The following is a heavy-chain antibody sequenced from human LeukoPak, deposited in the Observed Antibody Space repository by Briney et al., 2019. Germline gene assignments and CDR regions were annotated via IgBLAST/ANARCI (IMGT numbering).Heavy chain of an antibody. D-gene: IGHD6-13*01. V-gene: IGHV4-34*01. J-gene: IGHJ4*02. CDR3: ARLPGIAAAGRN. CDR2: INHSGST. Sequence: SETLSLTCAVYGGSFSGYYRSWIRQPPGKGLEWIGEINHSGSTDYNPSLKSRVTISVDTSKNQFSLKLSSVTAADTAVYYCARLPGIAAAGRNWGQGTLVTVSS. CDR1: GGSFSGYY.